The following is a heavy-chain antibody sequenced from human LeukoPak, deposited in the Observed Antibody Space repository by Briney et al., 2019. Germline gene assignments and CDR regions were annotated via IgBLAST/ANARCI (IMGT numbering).Heavy chain of an antibody. CDR3: ARGGYYGSGNDFRFDP. D-gene: IGHD3-10*01. J-gene: IGHJ5*02. CDR2: IHYTGST. CDR1: GGSISSSSYY. V-gene: IGHV4-61*05. Sequence: KPSETLSLTCTVSGGSISSSSYYWGWIRQPPGKGLECIGYIHYTGSTNYNPSLESRVTISVETSKNQFSLKLKSVTAADTAVYYCARGGYYGSGNDFRFDPWGQGTLVTVSS.